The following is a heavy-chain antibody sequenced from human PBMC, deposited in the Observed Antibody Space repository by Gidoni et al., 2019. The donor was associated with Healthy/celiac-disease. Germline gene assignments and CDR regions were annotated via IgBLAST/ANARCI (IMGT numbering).Heavy chain of an antibody. CDR3: ARTQYTAMVMFFDY. CDR1: SISSSTYY. Sequence: SISSSTYYWSWIRQPAGKGLEWTGRIYNSGSTNYNPSLKSRITISVDTSKKQFSLKLISVTAADPAVYYCARTQYTAMVMFFDYLGQGTLVTVSS. CDR2: IYNSGST. D-gene: IGHD5-18*01. V-gene: IGHV4-61*02. J-gene: IGHJ4*02.